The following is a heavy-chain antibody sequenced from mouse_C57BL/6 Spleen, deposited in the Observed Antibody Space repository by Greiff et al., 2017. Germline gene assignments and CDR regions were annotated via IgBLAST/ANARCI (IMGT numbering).Heavy chain of an antibody. CDR3: ASRIYYGNYGSFDY. J-gene: IGHJ2*01. Sequence: LVESGPELVKPGASVKISCKASGYSFTDYNMNWVKQSNGKSLEWIGVINPNYGTTSYNQKFKGKATLTVDQSSSTAYMQLNSLTSEDSAVYYCASRIYYGNYGSFDYWGQGTTLTVSS. D-gene: IGHD2-1*01. CDR2: INPNYGTT. CDR1: GYSFTDYN. V-gene: IGHV1-39*01.